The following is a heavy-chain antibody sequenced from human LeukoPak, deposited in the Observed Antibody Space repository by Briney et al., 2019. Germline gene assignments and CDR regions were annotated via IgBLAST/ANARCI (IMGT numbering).Heavy chain of an antibody. CDR2: IYYSGST. CDR1: GGSISSYY. J-gene: IGHJ4*02. V-gene: IGHV4-59*08. Sequence: PSETLSLTCTVSGGSISSYYWGWIRQPPGKGLEWIGYIYYSGSTNYNPSLKSRVTISVDTSKNQFSLKLSSVTAADTAVYYCARQHSSAYYYFDYWGQGTLVTVSS. CDR3: ARQHSSAYYYFDY. D-gene: IGHD3-22*01.